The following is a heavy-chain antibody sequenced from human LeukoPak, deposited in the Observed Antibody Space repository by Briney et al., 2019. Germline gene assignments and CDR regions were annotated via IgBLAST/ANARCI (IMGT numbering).Heavy chain of an antibody. CDR3: AKEGDTAIPPYYFDY. Sequence: GGSLRLSCAASGFTFSSHAMNWVRQAPGKGLEWVSAISGSGGSTYYADSVKGRFTISRDNSKNTLYLQMNSLRAEDTAIYYCAKEGDTAIPPYYFDYWGQGTLVTVSS. CDR2: ISGSGGST. V-gene: IGHV3-23*01. D-gene: IGHD5-18*01. J-gene: IGHJ4*02. CDR1: GFTFSSHA.